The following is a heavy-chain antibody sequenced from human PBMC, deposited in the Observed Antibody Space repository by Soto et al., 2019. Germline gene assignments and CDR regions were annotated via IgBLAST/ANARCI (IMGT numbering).Heavy chain of an antibody. J-gene: IGHJ4*02. CDR3: ARVSPPDYSSGGGY. CDR1: GFTVSNNY. CDR2: IYSDGGT. D-gene: IGHD6-19*01. Sequence: GGSLRLSCAASGFTVSNNYLSWVRQAPGKGLQWVSLIYSDGGTDYAESVKGRFTISRDNSKNTLYLQMNSLKAEDTAVYYCARVSPPDYSSGGGYWGQGTLVTVSS. V-gene: IGHV3-66*01.